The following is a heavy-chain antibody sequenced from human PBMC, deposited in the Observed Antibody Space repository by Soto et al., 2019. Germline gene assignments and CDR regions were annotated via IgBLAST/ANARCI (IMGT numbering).Heavy chain of an antibody. CDR3: AKALSNRDYYGMDV. J-gene: IGHJ6*02. V-gene: IGHV3-30*18. CDR1: GFTFSSYG. Sequence: GGSLRLSCAASGFTFSSYGMHWVRQAPGKGLEWVAVISYDGSNKYYADSVKGRFTISRDNSKNTLYLQMNSLRAEDTAVYYCAKALSNRDYYGMDVWGQGTTVTVS. CDR2: ISYDGSNK. D-gene: IGHD3-16*01.